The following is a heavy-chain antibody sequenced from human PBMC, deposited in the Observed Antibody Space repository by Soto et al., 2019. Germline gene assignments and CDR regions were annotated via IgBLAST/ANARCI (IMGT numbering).Heavy chain of an antibody. Sequence: SETLSLTCTVSGGSISSGGYYWSWIRQHPGKGLEWIGYIYYSGSTYYNPSLKSRVTISVDTSKNQFSLKLSSVTAADTAVYYCATLPPRIEVRLLPIPTWGQGILVTVSS. CDR1: GGSISSGGYY. D-gene: IGHD2-2*02. J-gene: IGHJ4*02. CDR2: IYYSGST. CDR3: ATLPPRIEVRLLPIPT. V-gene: IGHV4-31*03.